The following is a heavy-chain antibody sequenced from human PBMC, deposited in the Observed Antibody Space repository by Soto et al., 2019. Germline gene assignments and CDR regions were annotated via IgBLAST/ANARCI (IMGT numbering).Heavy chain of an antibody. Sequence: QVQLVESGGGVVQPGRSLRLSCAASGFTFSSYGMHWVRQAPGKGLEWVAVIWYDGSNKYYADSVKGRFTISRDNSKNTLYLQMNSLRAEDTAVYYCAKSYRWRNVATYTWFDPWGQGTLVTVSS. D-gene: IGHD1-1*01. CDR1: GFTFSSYG. CDR2: IWYDGSNK. CDR3: AKSYRWRNVATYTWFDP. V-gene: IGHV3-33*06. J-gene: IGHJ5*02.